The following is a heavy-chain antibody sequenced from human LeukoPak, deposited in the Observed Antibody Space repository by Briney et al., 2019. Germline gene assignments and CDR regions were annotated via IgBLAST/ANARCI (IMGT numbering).Heavy chain of an antibody. V-gene: IGHV4-59*01. CDR3: ARGTSGWQYYYYYYYMDV. CDR1: GGSISSYY. J-gene: IGHJ6*03. Sequence: SETLSLTCTVSGGSISSYYWSWIRQPPGKGLEWIGYIYYSGSTNYNPSLKSRVTISVDTTKNQFSLKLSSVTAADTAVYYCARGTSGWQYYYYYYYMDVWGKGTTVTVSS. D-gene: IGHD6-19*01. CDR2: IYYSGST.